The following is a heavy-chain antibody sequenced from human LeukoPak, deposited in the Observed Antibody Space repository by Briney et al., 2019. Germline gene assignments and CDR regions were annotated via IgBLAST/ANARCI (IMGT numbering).Heavy chain of an antibody. V-gene: IGHV4-34*01. Sequence: SETLSLTCAVYGGSFSGYYWSWIRQPPGKGLEWFGEINHSGSTNYNPSLKSRVTISVDTSKNQFSLKLSSVTAADTAVYYCARVRGSSLVRGVNYGMDVWGQGTTVTVSS. CDR3: ARVRGSSLVRGVNYGMDV. CDR2: INHSGST. J-gene: IGHJ6*02. D-gene: IGHD3-10*01. CDR1: GGSFSGYY.